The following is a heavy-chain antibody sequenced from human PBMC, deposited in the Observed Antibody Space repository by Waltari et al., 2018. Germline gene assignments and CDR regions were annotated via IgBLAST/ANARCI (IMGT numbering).Heavy chain of an antibody. CDR2: IVPLFGTP. V-gene: IGHV1-69*01. Sequence: QLLHSGAEVKKPGSSVRVSCNASGGPFSSSSSNWVRHTPGQGLEWMGVIVPLFGTPHYAQRFQGRVTITADESTATAYMELSSLRSADTAIYYCARDLGDTTDAFDIWGQGTMVTVSS. CDR3: ARDLGDTTDAFDI. D-gene: IGHD1-26*01. J-gene: IGHJ3*02. CDR1: GGPFSSSS.